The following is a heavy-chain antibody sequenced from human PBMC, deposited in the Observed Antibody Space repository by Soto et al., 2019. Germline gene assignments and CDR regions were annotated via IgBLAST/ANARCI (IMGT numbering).Heavy chain of an antibody. CDR3: AREWSSGWYDWFDP. Sequence: GASVKVSCKASGYTFTSYGISWLRQAPGQGLEWMGWISAYNGNTNYAQKLQGRVTMTTDTSTSTAYMELRSLRSDDTAVYYCAREWSSGWYDWFDPWAREPWSPSPQ. D-gene: IGHD6-19*01. V-gene: IGHV1-18*01. J-gene: IGHJ5*02. CDR1: GYTFTSYG. CDR2: ISAYNGNT.